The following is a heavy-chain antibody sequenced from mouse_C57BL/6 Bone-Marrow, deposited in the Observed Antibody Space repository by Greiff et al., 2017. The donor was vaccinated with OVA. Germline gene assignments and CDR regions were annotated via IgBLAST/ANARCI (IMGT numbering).Heavy chain of an antibody. D-gene: IGHD1-1*01. CDR1: GFTFSSYG. Sequence: DVQLVESGGDLVKPGGSLKLSCAASGFTFSSYGMSWVRQTPDKRLEWVATISSGGSYTYYPDSVKGRFTISRDNAKKTLYLQMSSLKSEDTAMYYCARHPSYYGSSLYYFDYWGQGTTLTVSS. CDR3: ARHPSYYGSSLYYFDY. CDR2: ISSGGSYT. V-gene: IGHV5-6*01. J-gene: IGHJ2*01.